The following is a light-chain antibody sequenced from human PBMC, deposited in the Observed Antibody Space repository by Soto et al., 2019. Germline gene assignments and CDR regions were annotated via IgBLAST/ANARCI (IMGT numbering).Light chain of an antibody. Sequence: VVTQSPGTLSLSTGERATLSCRASQSVSSNYLAWYQQKPGQAPKLLIYAASRRATGIPDRFSGSGSETDFTLTISRLEPEDFAVYYCQQYYNSRTFGQGTKVDI. V-gene: IGKV3-20*01. CDR2: AAS. CDR1: QSVSSNY. CDR3: QQYYNSRT. J-gene: IGKJ1*01.